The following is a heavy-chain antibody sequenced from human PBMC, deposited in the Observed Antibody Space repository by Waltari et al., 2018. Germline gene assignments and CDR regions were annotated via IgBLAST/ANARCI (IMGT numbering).Heavy chain of an antibody. J-gene: IGHJ4*02. V-gene: IGHV4-39*07. CDR1: GGSISSSSYY. CDR2: IYYSGST. Sequence: QLQLQESGPGLVKPSETLSLTCTVSGGSISSSSYYWGWIRQPPGKGLEWIGSIYYSGSTNSNPSLKSRVTISVDTSKNQFSLKLSSVTAADTAVYYCARDPLYCGGDCSLFDYWGQGTLVTVSS. D-gene: IGHD2-21*01. CDR3: ARDPLYCGGDCSLFDY.